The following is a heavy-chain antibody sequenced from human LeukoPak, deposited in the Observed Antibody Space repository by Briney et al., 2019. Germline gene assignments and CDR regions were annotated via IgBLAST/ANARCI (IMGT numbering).Heavy chain of an antibody. J-gene: IGHJ4*02. V-gene: IGHV3-30-3*01. CDR3: ARGGQELRYFDY. CDR2: ISYDGSNK. D-gene: IGHD1-7*01. Sequence: PGGSLRLSCAASGFTFSSYAMHWVRQAPGKGLERVAVISYDGSNKYYADSVKGRFTISRDNSKNTLYLQMNSLRAEDTAVYYCARGGQELRYFDYWGQGTLVTVSS. CDR1: GFTFSSYA.